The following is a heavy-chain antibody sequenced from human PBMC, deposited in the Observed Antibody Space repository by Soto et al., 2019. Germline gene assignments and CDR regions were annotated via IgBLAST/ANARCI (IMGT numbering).Heavy chain of an antibody. CDR1: GVSISSGGYH. CDR2: IYFSGST. J-gene: IGHJ5*02. CDR3: AMVTPYGWFDP. V-gene: IGHV4-31*03. Sequence: SETLSLTCPVSGVSISSGGYHWSWIRQHPGKGLEWIGYIYFSGSTYYNPSLKSRVTISVDTSKNQFSLKLSSVTAADTAVYYCAMVTPYGWFDPWGQGTLVTVSS. D-gene: IGHD4-4*01.